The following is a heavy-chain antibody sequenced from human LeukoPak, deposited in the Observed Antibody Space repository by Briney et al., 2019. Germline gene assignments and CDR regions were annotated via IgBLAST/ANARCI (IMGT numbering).Heavy chain of an antibody. CDR3: ARVSYSSSPKHNYYYGMDV. Sequence: ASVKVSCKASGYTFTSYGISWVRQAPGQGLEWMGWISAYNGNTNYAQKLQGRVTMTTDTPTSTAYMELRSLRSDDTAVYYCARVSYSSSPKHNYYYGMDVWDQGTTVTVSS. D-gene: IGHD6-13*01. CDR2: ISAYNGNT. CDR1: GYTFTSYG. J-gene: IGHJ6*02. V-gene: IGHV1-18*01.